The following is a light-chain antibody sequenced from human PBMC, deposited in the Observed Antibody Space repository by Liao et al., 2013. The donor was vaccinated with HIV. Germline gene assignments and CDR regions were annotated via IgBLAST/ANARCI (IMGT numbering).Light chain of an antibody. Sequence: SYVLTQTPSVSVAPGKTARLTCEGTNIGSKSVHWYQQKPGQAPVLVIYQDTSRPSGIPERFSGSNSGNTATLTISGTQPMDEADYYCQAWDRNTAIFGGGTKLTVL. CDR1: NIGSKS. CDR3: QAWDRNTAI. CDR2: QDT. V-gene: IGLV3-21*01. J-gene: IGLJ2*01.